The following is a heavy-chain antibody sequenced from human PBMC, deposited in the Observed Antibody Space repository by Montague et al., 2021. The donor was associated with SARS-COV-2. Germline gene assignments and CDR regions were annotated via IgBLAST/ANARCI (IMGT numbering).Heavy chain of an antibody. CDR1: GFIFSNYA. CDR3: AKHSSGYKGDFEY. CDR2: ISTTGYST. D-gene: IGHD3-22*01. J-gene: IGHJ4*02. V-gene: IGHV3-23*01. Sequence: SLRLSCAASGFIFSNYAMSWVRQAPGKGLEWVPAISTTGYSTFYXDSVKGRFTISRDNSKNTLYLQMNSLRAEDTAVYYCAKHSSGYKGDFEYWGQGTLVTVSS.